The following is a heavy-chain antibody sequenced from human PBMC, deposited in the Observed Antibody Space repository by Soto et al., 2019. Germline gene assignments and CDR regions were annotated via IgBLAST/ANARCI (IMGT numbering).Heavy chain of an antibody. Sequence: ASVKVSCKASGYTFTGYYMHWVRQAPGQGLEWMGWINPNSGGTNYAQKFQGRVTMTRDTSISTAYMELSRLRSDDKAVYYCARDGPTQYGPGSTNTDYWGQGTLVTVSS. CDR1: GYTFTGYY. CDR3: ARDGPTQYGPGSTNTDY. D-gene: IGHD3-10*01. V-gene: IGHV1-2*02. J-gene: IGHJ4*02. CDR2: INPNSGGT.